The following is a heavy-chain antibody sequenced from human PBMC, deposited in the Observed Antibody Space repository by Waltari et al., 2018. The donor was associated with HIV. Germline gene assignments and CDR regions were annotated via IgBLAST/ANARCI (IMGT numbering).Heavy chain of an antibody. V-gene: IGHV1-18*01. J-gene: IGHJ3*02. CDR2: ISAYNGNT. Sequence: QVQLVQSGAEVKKPGASVKVSCKASGYTFTSYGIRWVRQAPGQGPEWMGWISAYNGNTNYAQKLQGRVTMTTDTSTSTAYMELRSLRSDDTAVYYCARVKRRGDVVVPTGDAFDIWGQGTMVTVSS. CDR3: ARVKRRGDVVVPTGDAFDI. CDR1: GYTFTSYG. D-gene: IGHD2-2*01.